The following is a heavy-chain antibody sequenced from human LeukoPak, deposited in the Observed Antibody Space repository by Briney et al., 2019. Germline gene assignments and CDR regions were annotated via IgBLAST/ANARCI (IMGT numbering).Heavy chain of an antibody. J-gene: IGHJ4*02. CDR3: AREGSSGSYRRYYFDY. CDR2: ISNSSSYK. D-gene: IGHD1-26*01. Sequence: GGSLRLSCAASGFTFSSCSMNWVRQAPGKGLEWVSSISNSSSYKYYADLVEGRFNISRDKAKNSLYLQMNSLRAEDTAVYYCAREGSSGSYRRYYFDYWGQGTLVTVSS. V-gene: IGHV3-21*06. CDR1: GFTFSSCS.